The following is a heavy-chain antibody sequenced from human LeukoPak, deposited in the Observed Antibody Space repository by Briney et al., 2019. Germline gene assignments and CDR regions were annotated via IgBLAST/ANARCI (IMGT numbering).Heavy chain of an antibody. V-gene: IGHV3-11*01. D-gene: IGHD3-22*01. Sequence: GGSLRLSCAASGFSVSEYYVTWVRQAPGKGLEWISYITRENWIYYSDSVKGRFTISRDHAKNSGYLEMNSLRADDTAVYYCARGLHLDSSGSLYYWGQGTLVTVSS. CDR3: ARGLHLDSSGSLYY. CDR1: GFSVSEYY. CDR2: ITRENWI. J-gene: IGHJ4*02.